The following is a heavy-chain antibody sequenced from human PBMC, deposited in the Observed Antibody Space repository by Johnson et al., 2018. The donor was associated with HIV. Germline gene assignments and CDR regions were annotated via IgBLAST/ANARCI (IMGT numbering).Heavy chain of an antibody. Sequence: VQLVESGGGVVRPGDSLRLSCAASGFMFDDYGMGWVRQVPGKGLEWVSGINWNGGSTGYADSAKGRFTISRDNSKNTLYLQMNSLRAEDTAVYYCASLIQWEPHAFDIWGQGTMVTVSS. V-gene: IGHV3-20*04. CDR3: ASLIQWEPHAFDI. J-gene: IGHJ3*02. D-gene: IGHD1-26*01. CDR2: INWNGGST. CDR1: GFMFDDYG.